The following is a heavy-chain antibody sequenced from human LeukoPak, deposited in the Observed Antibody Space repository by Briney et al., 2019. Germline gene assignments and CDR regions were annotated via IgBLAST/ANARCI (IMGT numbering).Heavy chain of an antibody. CDR3: SSWLGDLVLNL. V-gene: IGHV3-48*03. J-gene: IGHJ3*01. CDR2: KPRIGDTI. D-gene: IGHD6-19*01. CDR1: EFIFSNYE. Sequence: PGGSLRISCAAFEFIFSNYEVNWFRQAPGKGLEWISHKPRIGDTIYYSDSVKGRFAVSRDPAKNSVYLQMNSLRDEDTAIYYCSSWLGDLVLNLWGQGTMVTVSS.